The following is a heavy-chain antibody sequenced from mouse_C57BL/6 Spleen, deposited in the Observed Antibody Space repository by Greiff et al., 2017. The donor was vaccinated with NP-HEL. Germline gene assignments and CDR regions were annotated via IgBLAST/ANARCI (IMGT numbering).Heavy chain of an antibody. CDR2: IRSNSSNYAP. Sequence: EVQRVESGGGLVQPKGSLKLSCAASGFTFNTYAMHWVRQAPGKGLEWVARIRSNSSNYAPYYAAPVKDRFTISRDDSQSMLYLQMNNLKTEETAMYYCVRDPGYEPDAMDYWGQGTSVTVSS. CDR1: GFTFNTYA. J-gene: IGHJ4*01. D-gene: IGHD2-3*01. CDR3: VRDPGYEPDAMDY. V-gene: IGHV10-3*01.